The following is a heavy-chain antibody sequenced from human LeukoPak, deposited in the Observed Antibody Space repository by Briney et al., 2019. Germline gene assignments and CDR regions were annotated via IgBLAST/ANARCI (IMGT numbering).Heavy chain of an antibody. CDR2: ISYDGSNK. V-gene: IGHV3-30*04. D-gene: IGHD3-10*01. CDR3: ASLTMVRGVKDY. Sequence: GRSLRLSCAASGFTFSSYAMHWVRQAPGKGLEWVAVISYDGSNKYYADSVKGRFTISRDNSKNTLYLQMNSLRAEDTAVYYCASLTMVRGVKDYWGQGTLVTVSS. J-gene: IGHJ4*02. CDR1: GFTFSSYA.